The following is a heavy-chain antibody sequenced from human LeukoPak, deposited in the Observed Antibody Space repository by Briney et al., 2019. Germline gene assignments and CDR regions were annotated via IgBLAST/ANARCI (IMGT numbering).Heavy chain of an antibody. CDR1: GGSISISNW. V-gene: IGHV4-4*02. J-gene: IGHJ4*02. CDR2: IYHSGST. Sequence: SETLSLTCAVSGGSISISNWWSWVRQPPGKGLEWIGEIYHSGSTNYNPSLKSRVTISVDKSKNQFSLKLSSVTAADTAVYYCAKDYGDSGYFDYWGQGTLVTVSS. CDR3: AKDYGDSGYFDY. D-gene: IGHD4-17*01.